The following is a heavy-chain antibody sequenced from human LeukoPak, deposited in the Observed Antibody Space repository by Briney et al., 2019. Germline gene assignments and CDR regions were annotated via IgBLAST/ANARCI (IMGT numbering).Heavy chain of an antibody. CDR2: IYDTVIT. J-gene: IGHJ2*01. CDR1: GDSIFTYY. Sequence: PSETLSLTCTVSGDSIFTYYWSWIRQPPGKGLEVIGYIYDTVITNYNPSLKSRLTISVDTSKNQFSLKLSSVTAADTAVYYCARENSGWSNLYFDLWGRGTPVTVSS. D-gene: IGHD6-19*01. CDR3: ARENSGWSNLYFDL. V-gene: IGHV4-59*12.